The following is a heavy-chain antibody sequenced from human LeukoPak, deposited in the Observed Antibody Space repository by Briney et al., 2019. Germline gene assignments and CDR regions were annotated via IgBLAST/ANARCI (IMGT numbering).Heavy chain of an antibody. CDR1: GFTFTSSA. J-gene: IGHJ4*02. D-gene: IGHD6-6*01. CDR3: AAQSYSSSSGGFDY. Sequence: SVKVSCKASGFTFTSSAMQWVRQARGQRHEWIGWIVVGSGNTNYAQKFQERVTITRDMSTSTAYMELSSLRSEDTAVYYCAAQSYSSSSGGFDYWGQGTLVTVSS. V-gene: IGHV1-58*02. CDR2: IVVGSGNT.